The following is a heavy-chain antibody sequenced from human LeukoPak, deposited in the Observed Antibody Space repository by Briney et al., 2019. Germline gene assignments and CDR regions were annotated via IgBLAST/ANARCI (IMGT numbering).Heavy chain of an antibody. CDR3: ARDSPYYYDSSGYYSYDDAFDI. V-gene: IGHV3-7*01. J-gene: IGHJ3*02. Sequence: PGGSLRLSCAASGFTFSSYWMSWVRQAPGKGLEWVANIKQDGSEKYYVDSVEGRFTISRDNAKNSLYLQMNSLRAEDTAVYYCARDSPYYYDSSGYYSYDDAFDIWGQGTMVTVSS. CDR2: IKQDGSEK. CDR1: GFTFSSYW. D-gene: IGHD3-22*01.